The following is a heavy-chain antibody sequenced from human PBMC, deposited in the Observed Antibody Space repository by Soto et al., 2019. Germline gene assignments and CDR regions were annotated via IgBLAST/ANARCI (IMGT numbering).Heavy chain of an antibody. CDR3: ARVDSYGYNYYYGMDV. CDR2: INHSGST. J-gene: IGHJ6*02. D-gene: IGHD5-18*01. V-gene: IGHV4-34*10. Sequence: SETLSLTCAVYGGSFSGYYWSWIRQPPGKGLEWIGEINHSGSTNYNPSLKSRVTMTRNTSISTAYMELSSLRSEDTAVYYCARVDSYGYNYYYGMDVWGQGTTVTVSS. CDR1: GGSFSGYY.